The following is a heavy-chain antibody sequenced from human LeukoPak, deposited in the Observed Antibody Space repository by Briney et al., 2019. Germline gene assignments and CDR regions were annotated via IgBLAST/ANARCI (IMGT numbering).Heavy chain of an antibody. CDR1: GFTFSSYW. V-gene: IGHV3-21*05. Sequence: GGSLRLSCAASGFTFSSYWMAWVRQAPGKGLEWVSYISSSDTYTNYADSVKGRFTISRDNSKNTLYLQMNSLRAEDTAVYYCARGGYSARGAFDIWGQGTMVTVSS. J-gene: IGHJ3*02. CDR2: ISSSDTYT. D-gene: IGHD2-21*01. CDR3: ARGGYSARGAFDI.